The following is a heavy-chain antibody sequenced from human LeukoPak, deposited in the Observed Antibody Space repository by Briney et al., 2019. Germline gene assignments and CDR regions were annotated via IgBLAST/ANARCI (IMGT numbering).Heavy chain of an antibody. CDR1: GFTFSSYA. CDR3: ARDQTRYDFWSGYYHY. V-gene: IGHV3-30-3*01. D-gene: IGHD3-3*01. Sequence: GRSLRLSCAASGFTFSSYAMHWVRQAPGKGLEWVAVISYDGSNKYYADSVKGRFTISRDNSKNTLYLQMNSLRAEDTAVYYCARDQTRYDFWSGYYHYWGQGTLVTVSS. CDR2: ISYDGSNK. J-gene: IGHJ4*02.